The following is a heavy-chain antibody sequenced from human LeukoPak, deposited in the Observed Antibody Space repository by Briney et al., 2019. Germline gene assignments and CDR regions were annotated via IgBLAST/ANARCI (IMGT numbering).Heavy chain of an antibody. Sequence: GVEWMXXINHSRSTNYHPSLKRRVTISVDTSKNQFSLKLSSVTAADTAVYYCAGGYGTYDILPGHDYWGQGTLVTVSS. J-gene: IGHJ4*02. D-gene: IGHD3-9*01. CDR3: AGGYGTYDILPGHDY. CDR2: INHSRST. V-gene: IGHV4-34*13.